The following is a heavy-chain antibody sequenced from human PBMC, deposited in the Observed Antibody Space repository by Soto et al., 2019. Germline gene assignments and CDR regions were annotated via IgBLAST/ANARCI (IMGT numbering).Heavy chain of an antibody. D-gene: IGHD1-7*01. CDR1: GGSISSGGYS. Sequence: LSLTCAVSGGSISSGGYSWSWIRQPPGKGLEWIGYIYHSGSTYYNPALKSRVTISVDRSKNQFSLKLSSVTAADTAVYYWAGGQNWNYQYYYGMDVWGQGTTVTVSS. CDR3: AGGQNWNYQYYYGMDV. J-gene: IGHJ6*02. CDR2: IYHSGST. V-gene: IGHV4-30-2*01.